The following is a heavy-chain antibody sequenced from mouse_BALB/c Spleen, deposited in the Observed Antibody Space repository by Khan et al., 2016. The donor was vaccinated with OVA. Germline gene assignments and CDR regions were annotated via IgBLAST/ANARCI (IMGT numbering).Heavy chain of an antibody. J-gene: IGHJ3*01. Sequence: VQLQQSGAELARPGASVKMSCKASGYTFTSYTIHWIKKRPGQGLEWIGYINPSNGYTNYNQKFKDKATLTTDKSSTTAYLKLSSLTSDDSAVYSCVRDGAYHRNDGWFAYWGQGTLVTVSA. CDR3: VRDGAYHRNDGWFAY. CDR2: INPSNGYT. V-gene: IGHV1-4*01. D-gene: IGHD2-14*01. CDR1: GYTFTSYT.